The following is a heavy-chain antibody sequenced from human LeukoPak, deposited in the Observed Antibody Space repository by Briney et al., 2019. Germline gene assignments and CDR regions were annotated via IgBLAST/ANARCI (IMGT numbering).Heavy chain of an antibody. CDR1: GYTFTSYG. J-gene: IGHJ5*02. CDR2: ISANNGKT. V-gene: IGHV1-18*01. D-gene: IGHD3-22*01. CDR3: AREPPYYDSSGYGFWFDP. Sequence: WASVKVSCKASGYTFTSYGISWVRQAPGQGLEWMGWISANNGKTNYAQKLQGRVTMTTDTSTNTAYMELRSLRSDDTAVYYCAREPPYYDSSGYGFWFDPWGQGTLVTVSS.